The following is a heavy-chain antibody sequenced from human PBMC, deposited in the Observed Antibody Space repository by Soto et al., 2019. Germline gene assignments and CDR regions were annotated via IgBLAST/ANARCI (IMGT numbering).Heavy chain of an antibody. CDR2: VYHTGRT. J-gene: IGHJ4*02. Sequence: LETLSLTCTVSGGSFKSGSYSWGWIRQPPGKGLEWIGYVYHTGRTSYNPSLKSRVSISMDTSKNQFSLNLDSVTAADTAVYFCARDFAYFDSWGQGTLVTVSS. CDR1: GGSFKSGSYS. V-gene: IGHV4-61*01. CDR3: ARDFAYFDS. D-gene: IGHD3-3*01.